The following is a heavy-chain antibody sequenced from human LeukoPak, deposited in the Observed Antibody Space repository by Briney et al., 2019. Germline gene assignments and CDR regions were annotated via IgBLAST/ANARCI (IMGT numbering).Heavy chain of an antibody. D-gene: IGHD4/OR15-4a*01. J-gene: IGHJ4*02. CDR3: ARDGPNYDSSAIPPT. CDR2: INHSGST. CDR1: GGSFSGYY. Sequence: PSETLSLTCAVYGGSFSGYYWSWIRQPPGKGLEWIGEINHSGSTNYNPSLKSRVTISVDTSKNQFSLKLSSVTAADTAVYYCARDGPNYDSSAIPPTWGQGTLVTVSS. V-gene: IGHV4-34*01.